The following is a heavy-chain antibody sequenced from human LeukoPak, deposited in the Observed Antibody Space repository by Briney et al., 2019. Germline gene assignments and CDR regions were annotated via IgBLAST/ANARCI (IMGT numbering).Heavy chain of an antibody. CDR3: ARVRGSSSIAARPKGSDYYYYYYMDV. CDR1: GFTFSSYS. J-gene: IGHJ6*03. V-gene: IGHV3-21*01. CDR2: ISSSSSYI. Sequence: PGGSLRLSCAASGFTFSSYSMNWVRQAPGKGLEWVSSISSSSSYIYYADSVKGRFTISRDNAKNSLYLQMNSLRAEDTAVYYCARVRGSSSIAARPKGSDYYYYYYMDVWGKGTTVTVSS. D-gene: IGHD6-6*01.